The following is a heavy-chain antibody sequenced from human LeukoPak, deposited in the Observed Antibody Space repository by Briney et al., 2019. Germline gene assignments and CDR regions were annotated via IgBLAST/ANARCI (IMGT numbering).Heavy chain of an antibody. CDR3: AKDLLGNYDSSGYYGY. V-gene: IGHV3-23*01. J-gene: IGHJ4*02. CDR2: ISGSGGST. D-gene: IGHD3-22*01. Sequence: GGSPRLSCAASGFTFSSYAMSWVRQAPGKGLEWVSAISGSGGSTYYADSVKGRFTISRDNSKNTLYLQMNSLRAEDTAVYYCAKDLLGNYDSSGYYGYWGQGTLVTVSS. CDR1: GFTFSSYA.